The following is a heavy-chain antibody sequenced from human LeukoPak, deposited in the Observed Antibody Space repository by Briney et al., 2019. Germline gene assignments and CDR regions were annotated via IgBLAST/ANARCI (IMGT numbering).Heavy chain of an antibody. CDR2: INPSGGST. CDR3: AGAAWSGMTLFDY. D-gene: IGHD3-3*01. Sequence: GASVKVSCKASGYTFTSYYMHWVRQAPGQGLEWMGIINPSGGSTSYAQKFQGRVTMTRGTSTSTVYMELSSLRSEDTAVYYCAGAAWSGMTLFDYWGQGTLVTVSS. J-gene: IGHJ4*02. CDR1: GYTFTSYY. V-gene: IGHV1-46*01.